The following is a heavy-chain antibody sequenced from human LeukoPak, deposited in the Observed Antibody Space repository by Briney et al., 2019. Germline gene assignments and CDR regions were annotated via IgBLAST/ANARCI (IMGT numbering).Heavy chain of an antibody. CDR3: ARQERGYSYGYMGWYFDL. Sequence: SETLSLTRTVSGGSISSYYWSWIRQPPGKGLEWIGYIYYSGSTNYNPSLKSRVTISVDTSKNQFSLKLSSVTAADTAVYYCARQERGYSYGYMGWYFDLWGRGTLVTVSS. CDR2: IYYSGST. D-gene: IGHD5-18*01. J-gene: IGHJ2*01. CDR1: GGSISSYY. V-gene: IGHV4-59*08.